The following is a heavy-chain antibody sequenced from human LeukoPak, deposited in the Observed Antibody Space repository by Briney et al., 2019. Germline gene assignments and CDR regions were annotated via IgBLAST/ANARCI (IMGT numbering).Heavy chain of an antibody. CDR2: ISSNGGST. Sequence: GGSLRLSCSASGFTFSNYAMHWVRQAPGKGLEYVSAISSNGGSTFYADSVKGRFTISRDNSENTLYFQMNSLRAEDTAVYYCVKSTRVTTAYYYYGMDVWGQGTTVTVS. CDR3: VKSTRVTTAYYYYGMDV. CDR1: GFTFSNYA. V-gene: IGHV3-64D*06. J-gene: IGHJ6*02. D-gene: IGHD4-17*01.